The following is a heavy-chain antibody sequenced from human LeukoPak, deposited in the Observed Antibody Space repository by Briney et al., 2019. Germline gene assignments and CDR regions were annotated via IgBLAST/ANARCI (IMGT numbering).Heavy chain of an antibody. CDR1: GFTFSSYW. CDR2: IRTTGDT. V-gene: IGHV3-13*01. Sequence: PGGSLRLSCAASGFTFSSYWMHWVRQAPGKGLVWVSAIRTTGDTHYPDSVKGRFAMSREDAKNSVHLQMNTLRAGDTAVYYCARGVSYYYDNSGHPGWYFDLWGRGTLVTVSS. CDR3: ARGVSYYYDNSGHPGWYFDL. J-gene: IGHJ2*01. D-gene: IGHD3-22*01.